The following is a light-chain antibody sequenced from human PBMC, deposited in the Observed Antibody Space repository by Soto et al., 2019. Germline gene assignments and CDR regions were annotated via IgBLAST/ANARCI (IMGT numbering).Light chain of an antibody. CDR2: AAS. V-gene: IGKV1-5*01. CDR1: QSISSY. CDR3: QQYDSYSWT. J-gene: IGKJ1*01. Sequence: DIQITQSPSSLSASVGDRVTITCRASQSISSYLNWYQQKPGKAPKLLIYAASSLESGVPSRFSGSGSGTEFILSISSLQPDDFATYYCQQYDSYSWTFDQGTK.